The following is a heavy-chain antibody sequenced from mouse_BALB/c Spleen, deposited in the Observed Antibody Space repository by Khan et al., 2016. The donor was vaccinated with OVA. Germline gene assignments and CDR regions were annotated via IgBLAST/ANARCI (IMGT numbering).Heavy chain of an antibody. V-gene: IGHV2-6-4*01. D-gene: IGHD2-14*01. Sequence: QLKQSGPGPVAPSQSLSITCTVSGFSLSRYNIHWIRQPPGKGLEWLGMIWGGGGTDYNSTLKSRLSISKTNSKSQVFLKMNSLQTDDTAMYYCARAYYRYDGYYAMDYWGQGTSVTVSS. CDR3: ARAYYRYDGYYAMDY. CDR1: GFSLSRYN. J-gene: IGHJ4*01. CDR2: IWGGGGT.